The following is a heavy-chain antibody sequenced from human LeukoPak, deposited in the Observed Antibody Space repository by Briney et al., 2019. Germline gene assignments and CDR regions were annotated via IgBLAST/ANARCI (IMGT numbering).Heavy chain of an antibody. V-gene: IGHV3-30-3*01. CDR2: ISYDGSNK. J-gene: IGHJ6*02. CDR1: GFTFSSYA. CDR3: ARDRRVRGVIGYYYYYGMDV. Sequence: GGSLRLSCAASGFTFSSYAMHWVRQAPGKGLEWVAVISYDGSNKYYADSVKGRFTISRDNSKNTLYLQMNSLRAEDTAVYYCARDRRVRGVIGYYYYYGMDVWGQGTTVTVSS. D-gene: IGHD3-10*01.